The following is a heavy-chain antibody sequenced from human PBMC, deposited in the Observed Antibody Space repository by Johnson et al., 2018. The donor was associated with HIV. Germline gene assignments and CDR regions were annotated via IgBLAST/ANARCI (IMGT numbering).Heavy chain of an antibody. CDR2: IRYDGSNK. V-gene: IGHV3-30*02. D-gene: IGHD2-15*01. CDR3: ARSKDCSVGTCPDAFDI. CDR1: GFTFSSYG. Sequence: QVQLVESGGGVVQPGGSLRLSCAAYGFTFSSYGMHWVRQAPGKGLEWVAFIRYDGSNKYYADSVRGRFTISRDNSKNTVYLQMNSLRAEDTAVYYCARSKDCSVGTCPDAFDIWGQGTLVMVSS. J-gene: IGHJ3*02.